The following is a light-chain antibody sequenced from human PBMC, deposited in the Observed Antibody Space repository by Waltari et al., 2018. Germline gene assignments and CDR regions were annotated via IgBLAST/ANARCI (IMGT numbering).Light chain of an antibody. CDR1: SSDVGGHNY. J-gene: IGLJ1*01. CDR2: DVS. CDR3: SSYTSSSTRV. V-gene: IGLV2-14*03. Sequence: QSTLTQPASVSGSPGQSITISCTGTSSDVGGHNYVSWYQQHPGKAPKLVIYDVSSRPSGVAIRFSGSQSGNPASLTISGLQAEDEADYYCSSYTSSSTRVFGTGTRVTVL.